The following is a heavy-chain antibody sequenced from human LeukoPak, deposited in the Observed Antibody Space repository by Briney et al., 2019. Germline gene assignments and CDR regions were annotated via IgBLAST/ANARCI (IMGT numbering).Heavy chain of an antibody. D-gene: IGHD6-19*01. V-gene: IGHV3-30*18. CDR2: ISYDGSNK. CDR3: AKAPRAGTPYYYYGMDV. J-gene: IGHJ6*02. CDR1: GSTFSSYG. Sequence: GGSLRLSCAASGSTFSSYGMHWVRQAPGKGLEWVAVISYDGSNKYYADSVKGRFTISRDNSKNTLYLQMNSLRAEDTAVYYCAKAPRAGTPYYYYGMDVWGQGTTVTVSS.